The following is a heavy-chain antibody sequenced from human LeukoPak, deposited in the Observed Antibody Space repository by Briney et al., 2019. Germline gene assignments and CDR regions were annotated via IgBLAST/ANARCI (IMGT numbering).Heavy chain of an antibody. Sequence: GGSLRLSCAASGFTFSSYAMHWVRQAPGKGLEWVAVISYDGSNKYYADSVKGRFTISRDNSKNTLYLQMNSLRAEDTAVYYCARAIGRLWGQGTLVTVSS. CDR3: ARAIGRL. CDR2: ISYDGSNK. D-gene: IGHD3-10*01. J-gene: IGHJ4*02. V-gene: IGHV3-30*04. CDR1: GFTFSSYA.